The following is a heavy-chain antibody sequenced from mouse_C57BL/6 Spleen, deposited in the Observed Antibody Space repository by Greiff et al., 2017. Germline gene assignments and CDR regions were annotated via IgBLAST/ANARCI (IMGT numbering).Heavy chain of an antibody. CDR3: ESERIYYRFAY. CDR2: ILPGSGST. D-gene: IGHD2-1*01. Sequence: QVQLQQSGAEPMKPGASVKLSCKATGYTFTGYWIEWVKQRPGPGLEWIGEILPGSGSTNYNEKINGKATFTADTSSNTAYMQLSSLTTEDAAIYYCESERIYYRFAYWGQGTLVTVSA. J-gene: IGHJ3*01. CDR1: GYTFTGYW. V-gene: IGHV1-9*01.